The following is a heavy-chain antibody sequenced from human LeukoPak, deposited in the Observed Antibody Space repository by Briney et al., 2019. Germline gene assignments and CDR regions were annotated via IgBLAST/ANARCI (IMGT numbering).Heavy chain of an antibody. J-gene: IGHJ4*02. CDR3: AKDPSAAGTGDY. CDR2: IRYDGSNK. CDR1: GFTFSSYG. V-gene: IGHV3-30*02. Sequence: GGSLRLSCAASGFTFSSYGMHWVRQAPGKGLEWVAFIRYDGSNKYYADSVKGRLTISRDNSKNTLYLQMNSLRAEDTAVYYCAKDPSAAGTGDYWGQGTLVTVSS. D-gene: IGHD6-13*01.